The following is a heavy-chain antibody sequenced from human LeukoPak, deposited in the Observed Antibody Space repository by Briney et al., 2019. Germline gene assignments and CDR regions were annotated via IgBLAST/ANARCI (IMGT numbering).Heavy chain of an antibody. CDR1: GGSISSSNW. Sequence: PSGTLSLTCAVSGGSISSSNWWSWIRQPPGKGLEWIGEIYHSGSTNYNPSLKSRVTISVDTSKNQFSLKLSSVTAADTAVYYCAGRKRWLQFGPFDYWGQGTLVTVSS. CDR2: IYHSGST. D-gene: IGHD5-24*01. J-gene: IGHJ4*02. V-gene: IGHV4-4*02. CDR3: AGRKRWLQFGPFDY.